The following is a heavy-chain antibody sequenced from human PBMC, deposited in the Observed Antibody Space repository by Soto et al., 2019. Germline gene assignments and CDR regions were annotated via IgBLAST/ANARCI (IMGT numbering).Heavy chain of an antibody. Sequence: PGGSLRLSCTASGFMFSSYTMNWVRQAPGKGLEWVSSVSFRGDIYYADSLEGRFTISRDDAKNSLYLQMNSLRAEDTAIYYCASERLCGADCYFFDNWGQGTQVTVSS. CDR1: GFMFSSYT. CDR2: VSFRGDI. CDR3: ASERLCGADCYFFDN. J-gene: IGHJ4*02. V-gene: IGHV3-21*01. D-gene: IGHD2-21*02.